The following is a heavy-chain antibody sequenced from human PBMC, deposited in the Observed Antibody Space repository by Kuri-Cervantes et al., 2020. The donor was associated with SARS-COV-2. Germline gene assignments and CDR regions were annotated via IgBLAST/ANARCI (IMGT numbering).Heavy chain of an antibody. CDR3: TTGVIVVEVTASGIDY. V-gene: IGHV3-15*07. CDR2: IKSKTDGGTT. CDR1: GFTFSNAW. Sequence: GESLKISFAASGFTFSNAWMNWVRQAPGKGLEWVGRIKSKTDGGTTDYAAPVKGRFTISRDDSKITLYLQMNSVKTVDTAVYYCTTGVIVVEVTASGIDYWGQGTLVTVSS. J-gene: IGHJ4*02. D-gene: IGHD2-15*01.